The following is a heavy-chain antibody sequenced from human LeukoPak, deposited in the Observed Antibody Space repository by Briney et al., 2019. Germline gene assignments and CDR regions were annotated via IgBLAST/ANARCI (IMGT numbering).Heavy chain of an antibody. CDR3: ARNPSQERYQAYYFDY. J-gene: IGHJ4*02. CDR1: GYTVTGYY. V-gene: IGHV1-2*02. Sequence: ASVKVSCKASGYTVTGYYMHWVRQAPGHGLEWRGWINPNSVGTNYAQQLQCRVTMTRDTSISTAYMGLSRLRSDDTAVYYCARNPSQERYQAYYFDYWGQGTLVTVSS. CDR2: INPNSVGT. D-gene: IGHD2-2*01.